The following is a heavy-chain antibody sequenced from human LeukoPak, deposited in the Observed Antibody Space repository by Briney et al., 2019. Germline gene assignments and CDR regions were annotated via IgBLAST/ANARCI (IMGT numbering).Heavy chain of an antibody. J-gene: IGHJ4*02. CDR2: IYYSGST. V-gene: IGHV4-59*06. D-gene: IGHD2-2*01. CDR3: ARGVVVPAANPSFDF. CDR1: GGFMSTYY. Sequence: SETLSLTCTVSGGFMSTYYWSWIRQHPGKGLEWIGYIYYSGSTYYNPSLRSRVTLSVDTSKNQFSLKLSSVTAADTAVYYCARGVVVPAANPSFDFWGQGTLVTVSS.